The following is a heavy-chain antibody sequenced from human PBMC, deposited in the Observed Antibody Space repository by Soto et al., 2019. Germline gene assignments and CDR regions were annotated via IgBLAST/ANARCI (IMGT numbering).Heavy chain of an antibody. CDR1: GGSISSYY. CDR2: SYYSGST. Sequence: QVQLQESGPGLVKPSETLSLTCTVSGGSISSYYWSWIRQPPGKGLEWIGYSYYSGSTNYNPSLKRGVTLSVATSRNQSSLKLSAVTAADTAVYYCARRYGGCFDYWGQGTLVTVSS. J-gene: IGHJ4*02. CDR3: ARRYGGCFDY. V-gene: IGHV4-59*01. D-gene: IGHD3-16*01.